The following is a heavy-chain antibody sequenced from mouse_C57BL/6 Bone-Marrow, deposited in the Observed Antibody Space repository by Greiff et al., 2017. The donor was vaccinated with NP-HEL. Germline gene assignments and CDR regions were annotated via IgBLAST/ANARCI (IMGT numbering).Heavy chain of an antibody. D-gene: IGHD1-1*01. CDR1: GFTFSDFY. V-gene: IGHV7-1*01. J-gene: IGHJ2*01. CDR2: SRNKANDYTT. Sequence: EVKLMESGGGLVQSGRSLRLSCATSGFTFSDFYMEWVRQAPGKGLEWIAASRNKANDYTTEYSASVKGRFIVSRDTSQSILYLQMNALRAEDTAIYYCARDDYGSLDYWGQGTTLTVSS. CDR3: ARDDYGSLDY.